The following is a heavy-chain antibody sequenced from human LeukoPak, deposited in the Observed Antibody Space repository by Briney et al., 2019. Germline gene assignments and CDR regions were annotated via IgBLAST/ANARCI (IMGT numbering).Heavy chain of an antibody. V-gene: IGHV3-21*01. CDR1: GFTFSSYS. J-gene: IGHJ4*02. CDR2: ISSSSSYI. CDR3: ARDRIVATIPRLGYFDY. D-gene: IGHD5-12*01. Sequence: GGSLRPSCAASGFTFSSYSMNWVRQAPGKGLEWVLSISSSSSYIYYADSVKGRFTISRDNAKNSLYLQMNSLRAEDTAVYYCARDRIVATIPRLGYFDYWGQGTLVTVSS.